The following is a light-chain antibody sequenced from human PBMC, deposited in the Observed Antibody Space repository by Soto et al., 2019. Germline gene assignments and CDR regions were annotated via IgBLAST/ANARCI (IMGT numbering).Light chain of an antibody. J-gene: IGKJ1*01. CDR2: KAF. CDR3: QQYNSYST. CDR1: QSISPW. Sequence: DIQMTQSPSTLSASVGARVAITCRASQSISPWLAWYQQKPGKAPKLLIYKAFSLQGGVPSRFSGSGSGTDFTLTISSLQPDDFATYYCQQYNSYSTFGQGTKVDIK. V-gene: IGKV1-5*03.